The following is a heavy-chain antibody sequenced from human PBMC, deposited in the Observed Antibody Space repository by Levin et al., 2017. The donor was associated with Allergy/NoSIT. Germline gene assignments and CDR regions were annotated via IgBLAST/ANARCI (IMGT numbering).Heavy chain of an antibody. J-gene: IGHJ4*02. D-gene: IGHD6-13*01. CDR1: GGSISSYY. CDR3: ARHGVGQQFPIDY. V-gene: IGHV4-59*08. Sequence: SCTVSGGSISSYYWSWIRQPPGKGLEWIGYIYYSGSTNYNPSLKSRVTISVDTSKNQFSLKLSSVTAADTAVYYCARHGVGQQFPIDYWGQGTLVTVSS. CDR2: IYYSGST.